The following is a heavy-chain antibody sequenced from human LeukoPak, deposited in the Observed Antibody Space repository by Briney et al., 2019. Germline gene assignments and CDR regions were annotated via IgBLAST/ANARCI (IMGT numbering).Heavy chain of an antibody. Sequence: GGSLRLSGAASGLTVSSNYMSWVGKAPGKGLEWVSTIYSGGSTYYANSVKGRFTISRDISENTLYLQMNSLSTEDTATYYCARGGDYGLLWGQGTLVSVSS. CDR3: ARGGDYGLL. CDR1: GLTVSSNY. D-gene: IGHD4/OR15-4a*01. CDR2: IYSGGST. J-gene: IGHJ4*02. V-gene: IGHV3-53*01.